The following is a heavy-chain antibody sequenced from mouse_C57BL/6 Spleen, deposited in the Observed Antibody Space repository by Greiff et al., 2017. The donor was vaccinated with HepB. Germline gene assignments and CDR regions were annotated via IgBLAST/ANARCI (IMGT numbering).Heavy chain of an antibody. CDR2: ISYDGSN. Sequence: EVQRVESGPGLVKPSQSLSLTCSVTGYSITSGYYWNWIRQFPGNKLEWMGYISYDGSNNYNPSLKNRISITRDTSKNQFFLKLNSVTTEDTATYYCARTYYYGSSFFDYWGQGTTLTVSS. D-gene: IGHD1-1*01. CDR1: GYSITSGYY. J-gene: IGHJ2*01. V-gene: IGHV3-6*01. CDR3: ARTYYYGSSFFDY.